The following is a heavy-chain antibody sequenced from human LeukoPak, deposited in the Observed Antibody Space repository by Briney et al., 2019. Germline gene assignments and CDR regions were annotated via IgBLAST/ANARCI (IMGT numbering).Heavy chain of an antibody. D-gene: IGHD4-17*01. V-gene: IGHV3-30*04. Sequence: GGSLRLSCAASGFTFSSYAMHWVRQAPGKGLEWVAVISYDGSQKYHADSVKGRLTISRDNSKNTLSLQMNSLRAEDTAVYYCARGSYGDLNWGQGTLVTVSS. CDR3: ARGSYGDLN. J-gene: IGHJ4*02. CDR1: GFTFSSYA. CDR2: ISYDGSQK.